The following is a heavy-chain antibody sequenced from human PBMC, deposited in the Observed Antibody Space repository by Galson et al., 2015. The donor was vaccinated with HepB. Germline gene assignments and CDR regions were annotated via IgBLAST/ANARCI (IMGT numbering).Heavy chain of an antibody. Sequence: SLRLSCAASGFTFSSYAMHWVRQAPGKGLEWVAVISYDGSNKYYADSVKGRFTISRDNSKNTLYLQMNSLRAEDTAVYYCARDGVPDYDFWSGYLAHGYGMDVWGQGTTVTVSS. CDR1: GFTFSSYA. CDR2: ISYDGSNK. J-gene: IGHJ6*02. V-gene: IGHV3-30*04. CDR3: ARDGVPDYDFWSGYLAHGYGMDV. D-gene: IGHD3-3*01.